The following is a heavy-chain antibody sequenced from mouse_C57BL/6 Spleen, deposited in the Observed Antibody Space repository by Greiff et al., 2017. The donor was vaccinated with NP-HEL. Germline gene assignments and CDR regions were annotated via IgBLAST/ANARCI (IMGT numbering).Heavy chain of an antibody. CDR1: GYSITSGYY. Sequence: EVQLQESGPGLVKPSQSLSLTCSVTGYSITSGYYWNWIRQFPGNKLEWMGYISYDGSNNYNPSLKNRISITRDTSKNQFFLKLNSVTTEDTATYYCAHIYYGNYFDYWGQGTTLTVSS. J-gene: IGHJ2*01. CDR3: AHIYYGNYFDY. V-gene: IGHV3-6*01. D-gene: IGHD2-1*01. CDR2: ISYDGSN.